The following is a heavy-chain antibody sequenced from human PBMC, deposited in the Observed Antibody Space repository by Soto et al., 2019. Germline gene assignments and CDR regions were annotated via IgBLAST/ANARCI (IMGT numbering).Heavy chain of an antibody. CDR2: IYHSGTT. V-gene: IGHV4-38-2*02. CDR3: AGDSSGYYWFDP. CDR1: GFSISRGYF. J-gene: IGHJ5*02. Sequence: SETLSLTCAVSGFSISRGYFWGWIRQPPGKGPEWLGSIYHSGTTYYNPSVKGRVTISVDTSKDQFSLKMSSVTAADTAVYYCAGDSSGYYWFDPWGQGTLGTVS. D-gene: IGHD3-22*01.